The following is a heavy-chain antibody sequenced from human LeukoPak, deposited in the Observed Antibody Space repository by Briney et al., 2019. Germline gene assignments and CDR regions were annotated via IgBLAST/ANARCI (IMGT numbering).Heavy chain of an antibody. D-gene: IGHD2-15*01. CDR1: GFYFASYA. Sequence: GGSLRLSCAASGFYFASYAMSWVRQAPGKGLELVSALTSSGANTHYADSVRGRFTISRDNSKNTLYLQMNSLRAEDTAVYYCASAPGIGSHWGQGTLVTVSS. J-gene: IGHJ4*02. V-gene: IGHV3-23*01. CDR2: LTSSGANT. CDR3: ASAPGIGSH.